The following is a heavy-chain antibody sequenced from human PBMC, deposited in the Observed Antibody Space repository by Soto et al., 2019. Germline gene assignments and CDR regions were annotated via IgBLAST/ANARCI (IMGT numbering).Heavy chain of an antibody. Sequence: GASAKVSCKASGYTFTSYGISWVRQATGQGLEWMGGMNPNSGNTGYAQKFQGRVTMTRNTSISTAYMELSSLRSEDTAVYYCARSVDMDGGGWFDPWGQGTLVTSPQ. V-gene: IGHV1-8*01. CDR2: MNPNSGNT. CDR3: ARSVDMDGGGWFDP. CDR1: GYTFTSYG. J-gene: IGHJ5*02. D-gene: IGHD2-21*01.